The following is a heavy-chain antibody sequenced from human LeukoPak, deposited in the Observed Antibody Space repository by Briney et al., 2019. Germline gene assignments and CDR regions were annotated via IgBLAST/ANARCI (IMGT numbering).Heavy chain of an antibody. CDR3: ARDPASNDYGDYALAFDI. D-gene: IGHD4-17*01. CDR1: GGTFSSYA. V-gene: IGHV1-69*13. J-gene: IGHJ3*02. CDR2: IIPIFGTA. Sequence: SVKVSFKASGGTFSSYAISWVRPAPGQGLAWMGGIIPIFGTANYAQKCQGRVTITADESTSTAYMELSSLRSEDTAVYYCARDPASNDYGDYALAFDIWGQGTMVTVSS.